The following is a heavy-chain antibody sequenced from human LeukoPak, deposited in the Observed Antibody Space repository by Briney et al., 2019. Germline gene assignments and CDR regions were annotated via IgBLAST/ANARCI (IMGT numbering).Heavy chain of an antibody. CDR2: TNYGATI. CDR1: GGSISGYF. V-gene: IGHV4-59*08. CDR3: ARHGHDSGNFEAHFDY. Sequence: SETLSLTCTVSGGSISGYFWSRIRQSPGKGLEWIGYTNYGATINYNPSLKSRVAMSVDTSKNQFSLYLNSVTAADTAVYYCARHGHDSGNFEAHFDYWGQGTLVTVSS. J-gene: IGHJ4*02. D-gene: IGHD3-22*01.